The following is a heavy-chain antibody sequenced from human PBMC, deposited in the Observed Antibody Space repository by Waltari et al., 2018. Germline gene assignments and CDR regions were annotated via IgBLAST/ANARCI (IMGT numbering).Heavy chain of an antibody. Sequence: QVQLQESGPGLVKPSETLSLTCAVSGYSISSGYYWGWIRQPPGKGLEWIGSIYHSGSTYYNPSLKSRVTISVDTSKNQFSLKLSSVTAADTAVYYCARVTPYGDYEVDWFDPWGQGTLVTVSS. J-gene: IGHJ5*02. CDR3: ARVTPYGDYEVDWFDP. CDR2: IYHSGST. CDR1: GYSISSGYY. D-gene: IGHD4-17*01. V-gene: IGHV4-38-2*01.